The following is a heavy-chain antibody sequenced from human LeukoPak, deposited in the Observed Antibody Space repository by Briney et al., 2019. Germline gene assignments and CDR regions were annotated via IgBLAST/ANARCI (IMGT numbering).Heavy chain of an antibody. CDR3: ARDPDPGYCSSTSCSPRVAFDI. J-gene: IGHJ3*02. V-gene: IGHV4-30-2*01. D-gene: IGHD2-2*01. CDR1: GGSISSGGYY. Sequence: PSQTLSLTCTVSGGSISSGGYYWSWIRQPPGKGLEWIGYIYHSGSTYYNPSLKSRVTISVGRSKNQFSLKLSSVTAADTAVYYCARDPDPGYCSSTSCSPRVAFDIWGQGTMVTVSS. CDR2: IYHSGST.